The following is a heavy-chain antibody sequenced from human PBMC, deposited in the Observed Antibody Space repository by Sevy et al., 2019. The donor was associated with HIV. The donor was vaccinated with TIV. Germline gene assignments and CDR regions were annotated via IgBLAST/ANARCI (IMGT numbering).Heavy chain of an antibody. D-gene: IGHD2-21*01. J-gene: IGHJ4*02. CDR1: GRIISDYY. CDR2: ISSGNTYT. V-gene: IGHV3-11*06. Sequence: GGSLRLSCAASGRIISDYYMGWGRQAPGKGLEWVADISSGNTYTNYSDSVKGRFTISRDNAQKSLYLPMNTLRAEDTAVYYCARLRVIASAPYYFDYWGQGALVTVSS. CDR3: ARLRVIASAPYYFDY.